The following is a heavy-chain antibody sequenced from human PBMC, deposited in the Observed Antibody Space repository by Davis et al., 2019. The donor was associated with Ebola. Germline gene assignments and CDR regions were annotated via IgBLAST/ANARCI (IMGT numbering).Heavy chain of an antibody. CDR3: AGKGGITMIVPYFDL. J-gene: IGHJ2*01. CDR2: IYYSGST. Sequence: SETLSLTCTVSGGSISSGDYYWSWIRQPPGKGLEWIGYIYYSGSTYYNPSLKSRVNISVDTSKNQFSLKLSSVTAADTAVYYCAGKGGITMIVPYFDLWGRGTLVTVSS. V-gene: IGHV4-30-4*01. CDR1: GGSISSGDYY. D-gene: IGHD3-22*01.